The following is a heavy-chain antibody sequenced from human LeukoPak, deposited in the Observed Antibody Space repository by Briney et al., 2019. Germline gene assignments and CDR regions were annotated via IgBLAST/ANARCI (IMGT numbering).Heavy chain of an antibody. Sequence: ASVKVSCKPSGYTFTGYYMHWARQAPGQGLEWMGRINPNSGGTNYAQKFQGRVTMTRDTSISTAYMELSRLRSDDTAVYYCARDPRIAVAGKYFDYWGQGTLVTVSS. V-gene: IGHV1-2*06. CDR2: INPNSGGT. D-gene: IGHD6-19*01. CDR3: ARDPRIAVAGKYFDY. J-gene: IGHJ4*02. CDR1: GYTFTGYY.